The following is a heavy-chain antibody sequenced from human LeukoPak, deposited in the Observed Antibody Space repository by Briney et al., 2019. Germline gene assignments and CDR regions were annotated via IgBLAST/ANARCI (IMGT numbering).Heavy chain of an antibody. CDR1: GFTVSTNY. D-gene: IGHD5-24*01. CDR2: MYSGGST. J-gene: IGHJ4*02. V-gene: IGHV3-53*01. CDR3: AGGDGYNGEYYFDY. Sequence: GGSLRLSCTASGFTVSTNYMSWLRQAPGKGLEWVSVMYSGGSTYYADSVRRRFTISRDNYKNPLYLQMNSLRADDTAVYYCAGGDGYNGEYYFDYWGQGTLVTVSS.